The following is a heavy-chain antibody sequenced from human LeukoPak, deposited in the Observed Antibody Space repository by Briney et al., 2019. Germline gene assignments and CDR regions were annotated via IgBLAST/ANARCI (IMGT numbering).Heavy chain of an antibody. CDR3: AWAEIYYGGNRLDH. Sequence: ASVKVSSKNSDYTFTSYVSNWVRQAPGQGLELMGWISAYNGNTNYAQKIQGRVTMTTDTSTSTAYMELRSLRSDDTAVYYCAWAEIYYGGNRLDHWGQGTVVTVSS. CDR1: DYTFTSYV. V-gene: IGHV1-18*01. J-gene: IGHJ4*02. CDR2: ISAYNGNT. D-gene: IGHD4-23*01.